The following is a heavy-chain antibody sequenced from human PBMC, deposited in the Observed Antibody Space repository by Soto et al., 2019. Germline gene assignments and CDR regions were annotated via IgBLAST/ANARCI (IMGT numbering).Heavy chain of an antibody. CDR2: ISYSGST. D-gene: IGHD1-26*01. Sequence: TLSLTCTVSGGSISRGGYYWSWIRQHPGKGLEWIGYISYSGSTYYNPSLKSRVSISIDRSENQFSVRLSSVNAADTAVYYCARDIGGYGKFDCWGQGTLVTVSS. V-gene: IGHV4-31*03. J-gene: IGHJ4*02. CDR3: ARDIGGYGKFDC. CDR1: GGSISRGGYY.